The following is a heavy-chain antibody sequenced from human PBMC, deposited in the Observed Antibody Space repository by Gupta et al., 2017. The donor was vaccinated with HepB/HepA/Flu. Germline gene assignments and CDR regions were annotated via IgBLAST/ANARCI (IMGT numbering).Heavy chain of an antibody. D-gene: IGHD6-13*01. CDR2: INPNSGGT. CDR3: AREQGIAADYYYYYGMDV. CDR1: GYTFTGYY. V-gene: IGHV1-2*04. J-gene: IGHJ6*02. Sequence: QVQLVQSGAEVKKPGASVKVSCKASGYTFTGYYMHWVRQAPGQGLEWMGWINPNSGGTNYAQKFQGWVTMTRDTSISAAYMDLSRLRSDDTAVYYCAREQGIAADYYYYYGMDVWGQGTTVTVSS.